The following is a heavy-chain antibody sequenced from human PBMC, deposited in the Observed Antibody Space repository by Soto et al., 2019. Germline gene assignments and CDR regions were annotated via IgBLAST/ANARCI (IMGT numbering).Heavy chain of an antibody. J-gene: IGHJ6*02. Sequence: LGESLKISCKGSGYSFTSYWISWVRQMPGKGLEWMGRIDPSDSYTNYSPSFQGHVTISADKSISTAYLQWSSLKASDTAMYYCARFIVGARDYYYGMDVWGQGTTVTVSS. CDR2: IDPSDSYT. CDR3: ARFIVGARDYYYGMDV. D-gene: IGHD1-26*01. CDR1: GYSFTSYW. V-gene: IGHV5-10-1*01.